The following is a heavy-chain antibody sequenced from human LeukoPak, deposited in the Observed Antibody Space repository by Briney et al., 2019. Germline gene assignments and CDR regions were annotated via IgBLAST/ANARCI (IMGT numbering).Heavy chain of an antibody. CDR1: GFTFSSYA. V-gene: IGHV3-30-3*01. Sequence: PGGSLRLSCAASGFTFSSYAMHWVRQAPGKGLEWVAVIPYDGSNKYYADSVKGRFTISRDNSKNTLYLQMNSLRAEDTAVYYCARVRWLQFVTVDYWGQGTLVTVSS. CDR3: ARVRWLQFVTVDY. J-gene: IGHJ4*02. D-gene: IGHD5-24*01. CDR2: IPYDGSNK.